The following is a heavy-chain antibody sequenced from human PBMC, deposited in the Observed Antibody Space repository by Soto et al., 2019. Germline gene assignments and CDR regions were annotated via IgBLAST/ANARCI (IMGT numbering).Heavy chain of an antibody. D-gene: IGHD3-22*01. CDR1: GFSLGTYT. CDR2: LSDSVGTT. V-gene: IGHV3-23*01. Sequence: TGGSLRLSCAVSGFSLGTYTVNWVRQAPGMGLEWVSGLSDSVGTTHYAYSVKGRFTISRDKSKNTLYLQMNNLRAEDTAVYYCAKHLIGGRLQSPFDLWCQGTQVTVSS. J-gene: IGHJ4*02. CDR3: AKHLIGGRLQSPFDL.